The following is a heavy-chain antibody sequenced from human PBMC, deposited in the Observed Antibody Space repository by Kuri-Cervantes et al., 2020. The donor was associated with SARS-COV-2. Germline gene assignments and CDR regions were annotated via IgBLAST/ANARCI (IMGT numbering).Heavy chain of an antibody. CDR1: GFTFSSYW. V-gene: IGHV3-7*01. J-gene: IGHJ4*02. D-gene: IGHD3-3*01. Sequence: GGSLRLSCAASGFTFSSYWMSGVRQAPGKGLEWVANIKQDGSEKYYADSVKGRFTISRDNSKNTLYLQMNSLRAEDTAVYYCAKDSSYDFWSGLLDAQDYWGQGTLVTVSS. CDR3: AKDSSYDFWSGLLDAQDY. CDR2: IKQDGSEK.